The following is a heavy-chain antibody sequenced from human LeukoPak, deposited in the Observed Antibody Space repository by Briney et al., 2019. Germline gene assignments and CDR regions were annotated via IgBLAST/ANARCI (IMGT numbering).Heavy chain of an antibody. CDR1: GFSFSSYV. CDR3: AKDQATST. CDR2: ISGSGGST. J-gene: IGHJ1*01. V-gene: IGHV3-23*01. Sequence: PGGALRLCCATSGFSFSSYVMSWGRQAPGRGVGGVSAISGSGGSTYSADSVKGRFTISRDNSKNTLYLQMNNLRAEDTAVYYCAKDQATSTWGQGTLVTVSS.